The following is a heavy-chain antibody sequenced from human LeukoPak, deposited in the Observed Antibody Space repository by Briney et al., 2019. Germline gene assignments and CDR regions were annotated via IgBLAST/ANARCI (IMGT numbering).Heavy chain of an antibody. Sequence: ASVKVSCKASGYTFTSYGISWVRRAPGQGLEWMGWISAYNGNTNYAQKLQGRVTMTTDTSTSTAYMELRSLRSDDTAVYYCARERYDSSGYYSPGHWFDPWGQGTLVTVSS. CDR1: GYTFTSYG. V-gene: IGHV1-18*01. J-gene: IGHJ5*02. CDR2: ISAYNGNT. CDR3: ARERYDSSGYYSPGHWFDP. D-gene: IGHD3-22*01.